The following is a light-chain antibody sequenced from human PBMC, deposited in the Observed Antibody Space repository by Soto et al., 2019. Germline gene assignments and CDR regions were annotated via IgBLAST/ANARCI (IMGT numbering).Light chain of an antibody. Sequence: DIQMTQSPSSLSASVGDRVIITCQASQDIRNHLNWYQQKPGKAPNLLIYDASNLETGVPPRFSGGGSGTEFSFTISSLQSEYIATYYCLQFDSLPITFGGGTKVDSK. V-gene: IGKV1-33*01. J-gene: IGKJ4*01. CDR3: LQFDSLPIT. CDR1: QDIRNH. CDR2: DAS.